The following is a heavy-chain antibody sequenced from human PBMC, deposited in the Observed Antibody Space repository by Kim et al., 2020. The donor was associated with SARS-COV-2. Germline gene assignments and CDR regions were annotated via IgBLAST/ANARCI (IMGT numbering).Heavy chain of an antibody. D-gene: IGHD1-26*01. J-gene: IGHJ4*02. CDR3: ARGGIVGATRVLDY. V-gene: IGHV4-34*01. Sequence: NPSLKSRVTISVDTSKNQFSLKLSSVTAADTAVYYCARGGIVGATRVLDYWGQGTLVTVSS.